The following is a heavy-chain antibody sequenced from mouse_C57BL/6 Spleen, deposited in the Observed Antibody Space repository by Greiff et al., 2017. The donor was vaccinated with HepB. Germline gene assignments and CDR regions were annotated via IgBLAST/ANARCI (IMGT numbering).Heavy chain of an antibody. Sequence: EVMLVESGGGLVKPGGSLKLSCAASGFTFSSYTMSWVRQTPEKRLEWVATISGGGGNTYYPDSVKGRFTISRDNAKNTLYLQMSSLRAEDTALYYCARGYYGSRGGYFDVWGTGTTVTVSS. CDR3: ARGYYGSRGGYFDV. CDR1: GFTFSSYT. CDR2: ISGGGGNT. D-gene: IGHD1-1*01. V-gene: IGHV5-9*01. J-gene: IGHJ1*03.